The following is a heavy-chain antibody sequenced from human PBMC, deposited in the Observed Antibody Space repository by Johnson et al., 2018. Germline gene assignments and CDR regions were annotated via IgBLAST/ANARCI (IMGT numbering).Heavy chain of an antibody. D-gene: IGHD6-6*01. CDR3: ARGQLVTYYYYYMDV. CDR2: ISYDGSNK. V-gene: IGHV3-33*05. Sequence: QVQLVQSGGGVVQPGRSLRLSCAASGFTFSSYGMHWVRQAPGKGLEWVAVISYDGSNKYYADSVKGRFTISRDNAKNSLYLQMNSLRAEDTAVYYCARGQLVTYYYYYMDVWGKGTTVTVSS. J-gene: IGHJ6*03. CDR1: GFTFSSYG.